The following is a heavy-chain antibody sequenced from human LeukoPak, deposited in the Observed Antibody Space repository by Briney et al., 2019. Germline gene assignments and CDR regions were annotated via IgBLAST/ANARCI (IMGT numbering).Heavy chain of an antibody. V-gene: IGHV3-48*01. J-gene: IGHJ4*02. CDR3: ARDRGYYDSSGYHQYYYFDY. CDR2: INFSSRTT. D-gene: IGHD3-22*01. CDR1: GFTFSSYS. Sequence: GGSLRLSCAASGFTFSSYSMNWVRQAPGKGLEWVSYINFSSRTTYYADSVKGRFTISRDNAKNSLYLQMNSLRAEDTAVYYCARDRGYYDSSGYHQYYYFDYWGQGTLVTVSS.